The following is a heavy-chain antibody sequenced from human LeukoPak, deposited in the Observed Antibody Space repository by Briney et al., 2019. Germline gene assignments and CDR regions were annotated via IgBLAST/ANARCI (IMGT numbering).Heavy chain of an antibody. V-gene: IGHV3-43*02. CDR3: ARESESSGWYDY. CDR1: GFTPYEYA. D-gene: IGHD6-19*01. Sequence: GGSLRLSRAPPGFTPYEYAIHAVPQAPGEGGVCVSLISGGGGSTFYADSAKGRFTNTRDNSKNSLYLQLNSRRSDDTALYYCARESESSGWYDYWGQGTLVTVSS. J-gene: IGHJ4*02. CDR2: ISGGGGST.